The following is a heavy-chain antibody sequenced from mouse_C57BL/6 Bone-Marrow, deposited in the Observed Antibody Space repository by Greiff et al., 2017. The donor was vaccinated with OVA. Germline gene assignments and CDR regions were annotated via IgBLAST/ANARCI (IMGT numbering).Heavy chain of an antibody. Sequence: QVQLQQPGAELVRPGTSVKLSCKASGYTFTSYWMHWVKQRPGQGLEWIGVIDPSDSYTNYNQKFKGKATLTVDTSSSTVYMQLSSLTSEDSAVYYCARSGVFITTVVAKDFDVWGTGTTVTVSS. D-gene: IGHD1-1*01. CDR2: IDPSDSYT. V-gene: IGHV1-59*01. CDR1: GYTFTSYW. CDR3: ARSGVFITTVVAKDFDV. J-gene: IGHJ1*03.